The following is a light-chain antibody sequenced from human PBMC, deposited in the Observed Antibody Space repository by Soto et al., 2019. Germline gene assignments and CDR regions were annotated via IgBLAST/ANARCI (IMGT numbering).Light chain of an antibody. CDR2: DAS. V-gene: IGKV1-5*01. CDR3: QQYKSSGT. CDR1: QSISSW. Sequence: DIQMTQSPSTLSASVGDRLTITGRASQSISSWLAWYQQKPGKAAKLLIYDASSLESGVPSRFSGSGSGTEFTLTISSLQPDDFATYYCQQYKSSGTFDQGTKVDI. J-gene: IGKJ1*01.